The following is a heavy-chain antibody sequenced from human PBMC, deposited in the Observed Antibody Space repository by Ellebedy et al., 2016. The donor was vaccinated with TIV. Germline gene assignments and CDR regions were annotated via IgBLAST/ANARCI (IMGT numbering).Heavy chain of an antibody. CDR1: GFTFSSYA. V-gene: IGHV3-64D*06. Sequence: PGGSLRLSCSASGFTFSSYAMHWVRQAPGKGLEYVSAIVGNGGSTYYADSVKGRFTISRDNSKNTLYLQMSSLRPEDTAVYYCVKAWGDWGQGTRVTVSS. CDR3: VKAWGD. D-gene: IGHD3-16*01. J-gene: IGHJ4*02. CDR2: IVGNGGST.